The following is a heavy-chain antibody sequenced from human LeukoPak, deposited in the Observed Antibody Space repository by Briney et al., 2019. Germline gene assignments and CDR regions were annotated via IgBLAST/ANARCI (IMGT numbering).Heavy chain of an antibody. Sequence: GGSLRLSCAASGFTFSSYAMSWVRQAPGKGLVWVSRINTDGNSTSYADSVKGRFTISRDNAKNTLYLQMNSLRAEDTAVYYCARSGGSYFDYWGQGTLVTVSS. CDR3: ARSGGSYFDY. CDR2: INTDGNST. V-gene: IGHV3-74*01. CDR1: GFTFSSYA. D-gene: IGHD1-26*01. J-gene: IGHJ4*02.